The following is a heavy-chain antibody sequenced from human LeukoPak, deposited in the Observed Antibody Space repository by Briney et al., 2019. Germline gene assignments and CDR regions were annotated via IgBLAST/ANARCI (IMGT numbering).Heavy chain of an antibody. CDR3: ARGGDRFDY. D-gene: IGHD4-17*01. CDR2: IYTGGST. CDR1: GGSISSGSYY. J-gene: IGHJ4*02. Sequence: PSQTLSLTCTVSGGSISSGSYYWSWIRQPAGKELEWIGRIYTGGSTNYNPSLKSRVTISVDTSKNQFSLKLSSVSAADTAVYYCARGGDRFDYWGQGTLVTVSS. V-gene: IGHV4-61*02.